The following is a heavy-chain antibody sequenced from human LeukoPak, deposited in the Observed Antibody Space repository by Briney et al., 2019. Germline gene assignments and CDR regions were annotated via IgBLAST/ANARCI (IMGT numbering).Heavy chain of an antibody. CDR1: GYTFTSYA. V-gene: IGHV1-3*01. D-gene: IGHD3-10*01. Sequence: ASVKVSCKASGYTFTSYAMHWVRQAPGQRLEWMGWINAGNGNTKYSQKFQGRVTITRDTSASTAYMELSSLRSEDTAVYYCARSRLLWFGKPQDFDYWGQGTLVTVSS. CDR2: INAGNGNT. J-gene: IGHJ4*02. CDR3: ARSRLLWFGKPQDFDY.